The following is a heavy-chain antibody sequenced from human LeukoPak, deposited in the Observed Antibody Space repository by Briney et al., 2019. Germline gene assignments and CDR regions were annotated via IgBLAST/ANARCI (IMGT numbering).Heavy chain of an antibody. CDR2: IYYSGST. D-gene: IGHD4-23*01. J-gene: IGHJ4*02. Sequence: SETLSLTCTVSGGSISSYYWSWIRQPPGKGLEWIGYIYYSGSTNYNPSLKSRVTISVDTSKNQFSLKLSSATAADTAVYYCARGRMVTRDFDYWGQGTLVTVSS. CDR1: GGSISSYY. CDR3: ARGRMVTRDFDY. V-gene: IGHV4-59*12.